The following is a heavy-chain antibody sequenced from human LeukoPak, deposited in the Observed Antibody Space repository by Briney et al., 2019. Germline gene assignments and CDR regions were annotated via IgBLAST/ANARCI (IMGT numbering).Heavy chain of an antibody. CDR2: IYYSGST. Sequence: SETLSLTCTVSGGSISSYYWSWIRQPPGKGLEWIGYIYYSGSTNYNPSLTSRVTISVDTSKNQFSLKLSSVTAADTAVYYCARAPPLRTNGDYWGQGTLVTVSS. CDR1: GGSISSYY. V-gene: IGHV4-59*01. D-gene: IGHD2-21*01. CDR3: ARAPPLRTNGDY. J-gene: IGHJ4*02.